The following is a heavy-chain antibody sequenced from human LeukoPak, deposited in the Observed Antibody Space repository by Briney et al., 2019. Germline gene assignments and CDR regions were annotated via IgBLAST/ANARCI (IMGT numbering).Heavy chain of an antibody. CDR3: ARRLRATVVTYYYYYMDV. Sequence: ASVKVSCKASGYTFTGYYMHWVRQAPGQGLEWMGWINPNSGGTNYAQKLQGRVTMTTDTSTSTAYMELRSLRSDDTAVYYCARRLRATVVTYYYYYMDVWGKGTTVTISS. V-gene: IGHV1-2*02. CDR1: GYTFTGYY. J-gene: IGHJ6*03. CDR2: INPNSGGT. D-gene: IGHD4-23*01.